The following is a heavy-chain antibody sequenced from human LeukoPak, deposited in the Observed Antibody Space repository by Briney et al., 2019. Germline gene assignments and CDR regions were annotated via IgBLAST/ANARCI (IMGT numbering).Heavy chain of an antibody. D-gene: IGHD3-22*01. CDR1: GYTISNHD. Sequence: GASVKGSCKASGYTISNHDINWVRQVPGHGLECMGWMNPNSGNTGYAQKFRGRVTMTRNTSISTAYMELSSLRSEDTAVYYCARGGYGSYYYDSSGSAPDYWGQGTLVTVSS. CDR3: ARGGYGSYYYDSSGSAPDY. V-gene: IGHV1-8*01. J-gene: IGHJ4*02. CDR2: MNPNSGNT.